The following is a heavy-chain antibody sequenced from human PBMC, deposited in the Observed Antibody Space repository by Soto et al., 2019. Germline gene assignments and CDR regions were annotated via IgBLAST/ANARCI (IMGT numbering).Heavy chain of an antibody. CDR1: GYTFTSYG. V-gene: IGHV1-18*01. CDR3: AGSSGYQRYFDY. Sequence: ASVKVSCKASGYTFTSYGISWVRQAPGQGLEWMGWISAYNGNTNYAQKLQGRVTMTTVTSTSTAYMELRSLRSDDTAVYYCAGSSGYQRYFDYWGQGTLVTVSS. D-gene: IGHD3-22*01. CDR2: ISAYNGNT. J-gene: IGHJ4*02.